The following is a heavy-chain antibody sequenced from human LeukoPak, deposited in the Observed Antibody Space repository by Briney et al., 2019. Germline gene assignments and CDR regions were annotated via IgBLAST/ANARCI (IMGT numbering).Heavy chain of an antibody. J-gene: IGHJ4*02. CDR3: ARTYSSGWAFFDY. CDR1: GYSFTRYW. D-gene: IGHD6-19*01. V-gene: IGHV5-10-1*01. Sequence: GESLKISCKASGYSFTRYWISWVRQMPGKGLEWMGRIDPSDSHTNYSPSFQGHVTISADKSISTAYLQWRSLKASDTAIYYCARTYSSGWAFFDYWGQGNMVTVSS. CDR2: IDPSDSHT.